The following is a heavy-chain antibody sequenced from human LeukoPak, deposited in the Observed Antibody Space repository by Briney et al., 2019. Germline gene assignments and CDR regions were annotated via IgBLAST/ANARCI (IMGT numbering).Heavy chain of an antibody. CDR3: ARDCRGGSCYGAFDI. CDR2: IYDSGST. Sequence: SETLSLTCTVSGASIRSGDYYWSWIRQPPGKGLEWIGYIYDSGSTYYNPSLKSRITISVDTSENRFSLKLSSVTATDTAVYYCARDCRGGSCYGAFDIWGQGTMVTVSS. CDR1: GASIRSGDYY. V-gene: IGHV4-30-4*01. J-gene: IGHJ3*02. D-gene: IGHD2-15*01.